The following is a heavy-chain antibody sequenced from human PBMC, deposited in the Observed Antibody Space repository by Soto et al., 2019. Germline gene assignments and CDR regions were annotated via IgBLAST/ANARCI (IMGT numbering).Heavy chain of an antibody. CDR2: INPNSGNI. D-gene: IGHD6-19*01. J-gene: IGHJ4*02. CDR1: GNTFTSYD. Sequence: ASVKVSCKASGNTFTSYDINWVRQATGHGLEWMGWINPNSGNIGYAQKLQGRVTMTTDTSTSTAYMELRSLRSDDTAVYYCARSQKYSSGWLDYWGQGTLVTSPQ. CDR3: ARSQKYSSGWLDY. V-gene: IGHV1-8*01.